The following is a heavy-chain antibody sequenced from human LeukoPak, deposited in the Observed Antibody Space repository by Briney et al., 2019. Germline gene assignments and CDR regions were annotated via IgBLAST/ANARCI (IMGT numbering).Heavy chain of an antibody. J-gene: IGHJ4*02. V-gene: IGHV4-30-2*01. D-gene: IGHD3-10*01. CDR2: IYHSGST. CDR1: GGSISSGGYS. CDR3: ARATYYYGSGSYLDY. Sequence: PSETPSLTCAVSGGSISSGGYSWSWIRQPPGKGLEWIGYIYHSGSTYYNPSLESRVTISVDRSKNQFSLKLSSVTAADTAVYYCARATYYYGSGSYLDYWGQGTLVTVSS.